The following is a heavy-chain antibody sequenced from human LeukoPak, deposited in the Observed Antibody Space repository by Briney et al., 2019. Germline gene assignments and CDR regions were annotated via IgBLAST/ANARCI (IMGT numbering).Heavy chain of an antibody. V-gene: IGHV3-23*01. J-gene: IGHJ4*02. CDR2: ISGSGVGT. CDR1: GFTFSSYA. Sequence: PGGSLRLSCAASGFTFSSYAMSWVRQAPGKGLEWVSSISGSGVGTYYADSVKGRFTFSGDNSKNTLYLQMNSLRAEDTAVYYCAKISSSSCTDYWGQGTLVTVSS. D-gene: IGHD6-19*01. CDR3: AKISSSSCTDY.